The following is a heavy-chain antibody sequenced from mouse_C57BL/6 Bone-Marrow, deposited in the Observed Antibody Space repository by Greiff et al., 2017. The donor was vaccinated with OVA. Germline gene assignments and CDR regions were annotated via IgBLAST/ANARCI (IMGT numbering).Heavy chain of an antibody. CDR3: ASSSFYYGNYRYAMDY. CDR1: GFNITNTY. V-gene: IGHV14-3*01. Sequence: VQLQQSVAELVRPGASVKLSCTASGFNITNTYMHWVKQRPEQGLEWIGRIDPANGNTKYAPKFQGKATLTADTSSNTAYLQLSSLTSEDTAIYYCASSSFYYGNYRYAMDYWGQGTSVTVSS. CDR2: IDPANGNT. J-gene: IGHJ4*01. D-gene: IGHD2-1*01.